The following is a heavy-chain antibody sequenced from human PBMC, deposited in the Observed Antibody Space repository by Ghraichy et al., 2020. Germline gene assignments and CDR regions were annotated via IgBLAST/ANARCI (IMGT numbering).Heavy chain of an antibody. V-gene: IGHV4-34*01. Sequence: SETLSLTCAVYGGSFSGYYWSWIRQPPGKGLEWIGEINHSGSTNYNPSLKSRVTISVDTSKNQFSLKLSSVTAADTAVYYCARIASGIFGVVTLRSWFDPWGQGTLVTVSS. D-gene: IGHD3-3*01. CDR1: GGSFSGYY. CDR2: INHSGST. J-gene: IGHJ5*02. CDR3: ARIASGIFGVVTLRSWFDP.